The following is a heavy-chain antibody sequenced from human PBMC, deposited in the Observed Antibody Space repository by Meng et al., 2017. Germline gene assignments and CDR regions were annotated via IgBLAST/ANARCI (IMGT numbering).Heavy chain of an antibody. CDR2: IYHSGST. CDR3: ARSLVYYGSGSWYFDL. CDR1: GGSISSYY. D-gene: IGHD3-10*01. J-gene: IGHJ2*01. Sequence: PETLSPTCILAGGSISSYYWSWIRQPPGKGLGWIGYIYHSGSTNYNPSLKSRVTISVDTSKNQYSLKLSSVTAEDTAVYYCARSLVYYGSGSWYFDLWGHGTLVTVSS. V-gene: IGHV4-59*01.